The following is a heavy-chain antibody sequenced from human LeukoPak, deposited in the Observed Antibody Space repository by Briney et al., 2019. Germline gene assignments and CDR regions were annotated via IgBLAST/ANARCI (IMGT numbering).Heavy chain of an antibody. CDR3: AKTNGYYSD. J-gene: IGHJ4*02. CDR2: ISGSGGTT. CDR1: GFTSSSYG. D-gene: IGHD3-22*01. Sequence: GGSLRLSCAASGFTSSSYGMNWVRQAPGKGLEWVSGISGSGGTTYYADSVKGRFTISRDNSKNSLSLQVSSLRAEDTAVYYCAKTNGYYSDWGQGALVTVSS. V-gene: IGHV3-23*01.